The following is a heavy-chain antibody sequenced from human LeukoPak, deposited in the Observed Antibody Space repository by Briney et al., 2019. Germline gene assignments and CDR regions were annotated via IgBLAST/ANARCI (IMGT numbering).Heavy chain of an antibody. CDR3: AKSGPYDSSGYYWISDYYYYMDV. V-gene: IGHV3-23*01. J-gene: IGHJ6*03. Sequence: PGGSLRLSCAASGFTFSSYAMSWVRQAPGKGLEWVSAISGSGGSTYYADSVKGRFTISRDNSKNTLYLQMNSLRAENTAVYYCAKSGPYDSSGYYWISDYYYYMDVWGKGTTVTVSS. D-gene: IGHD3-22*01. CDR1: GFTFSSYA. CDR2: ISGSGGST.